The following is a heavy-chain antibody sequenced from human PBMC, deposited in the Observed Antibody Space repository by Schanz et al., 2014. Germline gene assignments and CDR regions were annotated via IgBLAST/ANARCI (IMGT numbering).Heavy chain of an antibody. Sequence: QVQLVQSGAEVKKPGASVKVSCKASGYTFTSYYMHWVRRAPGQGLEWMGWISVYHGHTNYAEKVHGRVTMTTDTATSTAYMELRSLISDDTAVYYCVRDAGWAFGDYHGMDVWGQGTSXTVSS. J-gene: IGHJ6*02. CDR2: ISVYHGHT. V-gene: IGHV1-18*04. CDR1: GYTFTSYY. D-gene: IGHD3-10*01. CDR3: VRDAGWAFGDYHGMDV.